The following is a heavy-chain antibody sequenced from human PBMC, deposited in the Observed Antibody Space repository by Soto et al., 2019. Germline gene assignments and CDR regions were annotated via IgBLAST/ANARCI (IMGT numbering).Heavy chain of an antibody. D-gene: IGHD6-13*01. J-gene: IGHJ4*02. V-gene: IGHV2-5*01. Sequence: GSGPTLVNPTQNLTLTCTFSGFSLSTSGVGVGWIRQPPGKALEWLALIYWNDVKRYSPYLKSRLTITKDTSKNQVVLTMTNMDPVDTATYYCSHGAIYTSTWFYFDYWGQGTLVTVSS. CDR2: IYWNDVK. CDR3: SHGAIYTSTWFYFDY. CDR1: GFSLSTSGVG.